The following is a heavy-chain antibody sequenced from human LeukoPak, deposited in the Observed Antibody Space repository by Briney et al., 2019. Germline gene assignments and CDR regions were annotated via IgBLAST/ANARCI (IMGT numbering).Heavy chain of an antibody. CDR1: GFTFTNYA. CDR3: ARGLWGPYYFDY. CDR2: MSYDGSNK. D-gene: IGHD2/OR15-2a*01. V-gene: IGHV3-30*07. J-gene: IGHJ4*02. Sequence: GGSLRLSCAASGFTFTNYAMHWVRQAPGKGLEWVAVMSYDGSNKYYADSVKGRFTISRDNSKNTLYLQMNSLRAEDTAVYYCARGLWGPYYFDYWGQGTLVTVSS.